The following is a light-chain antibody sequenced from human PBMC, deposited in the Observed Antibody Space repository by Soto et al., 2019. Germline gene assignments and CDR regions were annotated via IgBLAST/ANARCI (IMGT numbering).Light chain of an antibody. CDR2: IND. J-gene: IGLJ7*01. CDR1: SSNIAGNT. V-gene: IGLV1-44*01. Sequence: QSVLTQPPSLSGTPGQRVTISCSGSSSNIAGNTVHWYQHLPGTAPKLLIYINDQRPSGVPGRFSASTSGTSASLAISRLQSDDEADYYCATWDDDLNAAVFGGGTQLTVL. CDR3: ATWDDDLNAAV.